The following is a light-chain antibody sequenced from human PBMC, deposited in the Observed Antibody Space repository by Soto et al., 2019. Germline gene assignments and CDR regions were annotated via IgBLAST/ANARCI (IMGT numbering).Light chain of an antibody. CDR3: QQSYSTLYT. CDR2: AAS. V-gene: IGKV1-39*01. J-gene: IGKJ2*01. Sequence: DIQMTQSPSSLSASVGDRVTITCRASQSISSYLNWYQQKPGKAPKLLIYAASSLQSGVPLRFSGSGSGTDFTLTISSLQPEDFATYYCQQSYSTLYTFGQGTKVDIK. CDR1: QSISSY.